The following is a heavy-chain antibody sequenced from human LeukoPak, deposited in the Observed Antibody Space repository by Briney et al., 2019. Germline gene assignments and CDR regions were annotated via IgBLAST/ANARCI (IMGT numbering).Heavy chain of an antibody. Sequence: SETLSLTCAVYGGSFSSYHWSWIRQPPGKGLEWIGEINHSGRTNYNPSLKSRVTISVDTSKNQFSLKLSSVTAADTAVYYCASGGFSNWFDPWGQGTLVTVSS. CDR3: ASGGFSNWFDP. CDR2: INHSGRT. V-gene: IGHV4-34*01. J-gene: IGHJ5*02. CDR1: GGSFSSYH.